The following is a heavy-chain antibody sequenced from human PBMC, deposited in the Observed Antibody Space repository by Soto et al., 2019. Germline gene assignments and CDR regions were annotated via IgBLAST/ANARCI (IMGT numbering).Heavy chain of an antibody. D-gene: IGHD1-1*01. Sequence: GGSLRLSCAASGFTLSDLYMSWIRQAPGKGLEWIGYSSNSGSFTRYADSVKGRFSISRDNAKSSLYLQISSLRGDDTATYYWVKSGDNYNLLDYWGQGTPVTVSS. J-gene: IGHJ4*02. V-gene: IGHV3-11*06. CDR3: VKSGDNYNLLDY. CDR2: SSNSGSFT. CDR1: GFTLSDLY.